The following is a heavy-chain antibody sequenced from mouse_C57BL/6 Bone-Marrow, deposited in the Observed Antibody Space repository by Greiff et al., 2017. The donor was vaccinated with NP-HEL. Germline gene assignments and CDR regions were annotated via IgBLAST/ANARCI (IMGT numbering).Heavy chain of an antibody. CDR3: TNWEWYAY. J-gene: IGHJ3*01. Sequence: QVQLKESGAELVRPGASVTLSCKASGYTFTDYEMHWVKQTPVHGLEWIGAIDPETGGTAYNQKFKGKAILTADKSSSTAYMELRSLTSEDSAVYYCTNWEWYAYWGQGTLVTVSA. CDR1: GYTFTDYE. D-gene: IGHD4-1*01. CDR2: IDPETGGT. V-gene: IGHV1-15*01.